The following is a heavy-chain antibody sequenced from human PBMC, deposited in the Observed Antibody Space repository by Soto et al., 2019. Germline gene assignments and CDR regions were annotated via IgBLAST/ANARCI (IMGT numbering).Heavy chain of an antibody. Sequence: SETLSLTCTVSGGSISSSSYYWGWIRQPPGKGLEWIGSIYYSGSTYYNPSLKSRVTMSVDTSKNQFSLKLSSVTAADTAVYYCARRMGFDYWGQGTLVTVSS. CDR3: ARRMGFDY. CDR2: IYYSGST. J-gene: IGHJ4*02. CDR1: GGSISSSSYY. V-gene: IGHV4-39*01.